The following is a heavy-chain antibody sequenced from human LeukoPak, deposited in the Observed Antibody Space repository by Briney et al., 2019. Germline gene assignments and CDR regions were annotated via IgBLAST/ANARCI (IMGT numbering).Heavy chain of an antibody. Sequence: GASVKVSCKASGGTFSSYAISWVRQAPGQGLEWMGRIIPILGIANYAQKFQGRVTITADKSTSTAYMELSSLRSEDTAVYYCARQDGSSRMRHVDYWGQGTLVTVSS. D-gene: IGHD6-13*01. V-gene: IGHV1-69*04. CDR2: IIPILGIA. CDR3: ARQDGSSRMRHVDY. J-gene: IGHJ4*02. CDR1: GGTFSSYA.